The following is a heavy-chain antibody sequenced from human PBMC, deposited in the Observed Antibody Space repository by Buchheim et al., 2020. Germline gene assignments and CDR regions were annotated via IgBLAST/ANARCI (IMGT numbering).Heavy chain of an antibody. CDR2: FFDSGST. J-gene: IGHJ4*02. D-gene: IGHD1-26*01. CDR1: GGSISSSSYY. CDR3: ARLYSGSYIRDY. V-gene: IGHV4-39*01. Sequence: QLQLQESGPGLVKPSETLSLTCTVSGGSISSSSYYWGWIRQPPGKGLGWIGSFFDSGSTYYNPSLKSRVTISGDTSKNQFSLRLSSVTAADTAVYYCARLYSGSYIRDYWGQGTL.